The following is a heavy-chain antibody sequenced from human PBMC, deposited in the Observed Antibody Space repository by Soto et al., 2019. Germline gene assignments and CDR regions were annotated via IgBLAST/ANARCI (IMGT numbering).Heavy chain of an antibody. CDR3: ARASGRNWFDP. J-gene: IGHJ5*02. CDR2: IYYSGST. D-gene: IGHD3-10*01. CDR1: GGSISSYY. Sequence: SETLSLTCTVSGGSISSYYWSWIRQPPGKGLEWIGYIYYSGSTNYNPSLKSRVTISVDTSKNKFSLKLSAVTAADTAVYYCARASGRNWFDPWGQGTLVTVSS. V-gene: IGHV4-59*08.